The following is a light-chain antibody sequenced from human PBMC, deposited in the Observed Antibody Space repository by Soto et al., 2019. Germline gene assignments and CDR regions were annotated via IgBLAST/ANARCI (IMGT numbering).Light chain of an antibody. CDR3: AAWDDSLSGVV. V-gene: IGLV1-44*01. J-gene: IGLJ2*01. Sequence: QSVLTQPPSASGTPGQRVTISCSGSSSNIGSNTVNWYQQLPGTAPKHLIFSNNQRPSGVPDRFSGSKSGTSASLAISGLRSEDEADYYCAAWDDSLSGVVFGGGTQLTVL. CDR2: SNN. CDR1: SSNIGSNT.